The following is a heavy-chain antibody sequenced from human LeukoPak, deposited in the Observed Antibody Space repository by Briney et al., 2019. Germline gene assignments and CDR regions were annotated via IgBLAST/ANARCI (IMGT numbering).Heavy chain of an antibody. CDR3: VKDDGWVQYAN. CDR1: GFTVSSYY. CDR2: IYTGGGR. D-gene: IGHD5-24*01. V-gene: IGHV3-53*01. Sequence: GGSLRLSCAASGFTVSSYYMNWVRQAPGKELEWVSVIYTGGGRYYADSVRGRFIISRDNSKNTVYLQMNSLSAEDAAVYYCVKDDGWVQYANWGQGTLVTVSS. J-gene: IGHJ4*02.